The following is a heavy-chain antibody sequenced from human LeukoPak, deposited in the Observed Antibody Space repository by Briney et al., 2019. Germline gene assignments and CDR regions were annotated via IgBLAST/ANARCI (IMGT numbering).Heavy chain of an antibody. Sequence: GGSLRLSCAASGFTFGNTWMGWARQPPGKGREWVANISPDGSDKYYVDSVRGRFTISRDDAQNSVNLQMNSLRAEDSAVYYCGRWGVNAGLDRWGQGTLVSVAS. D-gene: IGHD3-10*01. V-gene: IGHV3-7*01. CDR3: GRWGVNAGLDR. J-gene: IGHJ5*02. CDR1: GFTFGNTW. CDR2: ISPDGSDK.